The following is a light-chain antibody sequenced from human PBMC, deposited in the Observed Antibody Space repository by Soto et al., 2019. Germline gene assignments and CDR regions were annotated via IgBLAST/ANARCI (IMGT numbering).Light chain of an antibody. CDR2: KAS. Sequence: DIQMTQSPSTLSASVGDRVTITCRASQSITAWLAWYQQKPGKAPKFLIYKASNLEGGVPSRFSGSGSGTEFTLTISSVQPDDFATYYCQYWDDYSWTFGQGTKVESK. J-gene: IGKJ1*01. CDR1: QSITAW. V-gene: IGKV1-5*03. CDR3: QYWDDYSWT.